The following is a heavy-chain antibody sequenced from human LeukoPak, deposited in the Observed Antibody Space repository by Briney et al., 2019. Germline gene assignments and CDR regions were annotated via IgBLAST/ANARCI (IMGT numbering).Heavy chain of an antibody. CDR2: INSDGSST. CDR3: AKSGGSNYFDH. CDR1: GFTFTSYW. J-gene: IGHJ4*02. D-gene: IGHD3-10*01. V-gene: IGHV3-74*01. Sequence: GGSLRLSCAAPGFTFTSYWMHWVRQAPGKGLVWVSRINSDGSSTSYADSVKGRFTISRDNAMQTLHLQMNSLRAEDTGVYYCAKSGGSNYFDHWGQGILVTVSS.